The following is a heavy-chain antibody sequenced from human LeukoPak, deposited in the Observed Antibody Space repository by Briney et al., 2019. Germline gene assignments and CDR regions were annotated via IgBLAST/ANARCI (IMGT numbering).Heavy chain of an antibody. D-gene: IGHD3-22*01. V-gene: IGHV1-24*01. CDR2: FDPEDGET. J-gene: IGHJ4*02. Sequence: ASVTVSCKVSGYTLTELSMHWVRQAPGKGLEWMGGFDPEDGETIYAQKFQGRVTMTEDTSTDTAYMELSSLRSEDTAVYYCATSPYYYDSSGYQRWIDYWGQGTLVTVSS. CDR3: ATSPYYYDSSGYQRWIDY. CDR1: GYTLTELS.